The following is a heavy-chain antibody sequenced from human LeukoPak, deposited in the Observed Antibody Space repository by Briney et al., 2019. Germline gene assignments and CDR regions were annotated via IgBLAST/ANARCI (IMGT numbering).Heavy chain of an antibody. CDR2: IYPGDSDT. V-gene: IGHV5-51*01. Sequence: GESLKISCKGSGYSFSNYWIGWVRQMPGKGLEWMGIIYPGDSDTRYSPSFQGQVTISADKSINTAYLQWSSLKASDTAMYYCARAPRNDAFDIWGQGTRVTVSS. J-gene: IGHJ3*02. CDR1: GYSFSNYW. CDR3: ARAPRNDAFDI.